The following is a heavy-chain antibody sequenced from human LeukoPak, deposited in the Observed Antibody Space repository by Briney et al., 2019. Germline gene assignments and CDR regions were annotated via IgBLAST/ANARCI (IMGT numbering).Heavy chain of an antibody. CDR1: GYTFTGFY. V-gene: IGHV1-2*02. Sequence: ASVKVSCKASGYTFTGFYLHWVRQAPGQGLEWMGWITPNSGGTDYALKFQGRVTMTRDTSISTAYMELTGLRSDDTAVYYCARGSGSYHHFDYWGQGTLVTVSS. J-gene: IGHJ4*02. D-gene: IGHD1-26*01. CDR2: ITPNSGGT. CDR3: ARGSGSYHHFDY.